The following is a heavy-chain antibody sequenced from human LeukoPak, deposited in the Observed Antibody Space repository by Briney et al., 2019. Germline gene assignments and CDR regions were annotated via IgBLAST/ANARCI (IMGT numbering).Heavy chain of an antibody. CDR3: ARGPYSSGSSADY. V-gene: IGHV3-48*02. Sequence: GGSLRLSCAASGFTFSTYNMHWVHQAPGKGLEWVSYISSNASTTYYADSVKGRFTISRDNAKNSLFLQMNSLRDEDTAVYYCARGPYSSGSSADYWGQGTLVTVSS. CDR1: GFTFSTYN. J-gene: IGHJ4*02. D-gene: IGHD6-19*01. CDR2: ISSNASTT.